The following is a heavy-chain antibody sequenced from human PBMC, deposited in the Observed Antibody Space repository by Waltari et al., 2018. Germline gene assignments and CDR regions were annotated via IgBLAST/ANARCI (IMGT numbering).Heavy chain of an antibody. CDR1: GFTFSDYG. CDR3: ARISGFYYDRGSLTFLY. V-gene: IGHV3-30*02. D-gene: IGHD3-22*01. Sequence: QIQLVESGGGVVQPGGSLRLSCVASGFTFSDYGIHWVRQAPGKGLEWVAFIRSDASSTFYADSVKGRFTISRDDSKSILYLQLNSLRAEDTAVYYCARISGFYYDRGSLTFLYWGRGTLLTVSS. J-gene: IGHJ4*02. CDR2: IRSDASST.